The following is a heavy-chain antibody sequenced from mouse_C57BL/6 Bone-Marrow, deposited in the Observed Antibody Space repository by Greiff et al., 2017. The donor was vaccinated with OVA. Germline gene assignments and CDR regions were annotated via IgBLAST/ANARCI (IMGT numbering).Heavy chain of an antibody. CDR3: ARWDSDYHDY. Sequence: QVQLQQSGPELVKPGASVKISCKASGYAFSSSWMNWVKQRPGKGLEWIGRIYPGDGDTNYNGKFKGKATLTADKSSSTAYMQLSSLTSEDSAVYFCARWDSDYHDYWGQGTTLTVSS. CDR2: IYPGDGDT. J-gene: IGHJ2*01. D-gene: IGHD2-12*01. CDR1: GYAFSSSW. V-gene: IGHV1-82*01.